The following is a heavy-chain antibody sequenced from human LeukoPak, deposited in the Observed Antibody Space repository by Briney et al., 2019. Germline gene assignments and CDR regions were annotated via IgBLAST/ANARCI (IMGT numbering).Heavy chain of an antibody. D-gene: IGHD4-23*01. CDR1: GYTFTSNG. Sequence: ASVKVSCKASGYTFTSNGISWVRQAPGQGLEWMGWIGTYTGNTNYAQKFQGRATMTTDTSTSTAYMELRSLRSDDTAVYYCARDGVRWELPSAFDIWGQGTMVTVSS. CDR2: IGTYTGNT. V-gene: IGHV1-18*01. CDR3: ARDGVRWELPSAFDI. J-gene: IGHJ3*02.